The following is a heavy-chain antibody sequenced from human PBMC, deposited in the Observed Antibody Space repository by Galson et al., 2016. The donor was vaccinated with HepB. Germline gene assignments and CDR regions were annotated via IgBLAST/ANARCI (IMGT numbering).Heavy chain of an antibody. CDR3: ARSSWSSGCWCSNDY. J-gene: IGHJ4*02. CDR1: GFTFGSYS. D-gene: IGHD6-19*01. V-gene: IGHV3-48*02. Sequence: SLRLSCAASGFTFGSYSMNWVRQAPGKGLEWVSYIRSGSDAIYYADSVKGRFTMSRDNVKNSLYLQMNSLRDEDTAVYYCARSSWSSGCWCSNDYWGQGTLVTLPS. CDR2: IRSGSDAI.